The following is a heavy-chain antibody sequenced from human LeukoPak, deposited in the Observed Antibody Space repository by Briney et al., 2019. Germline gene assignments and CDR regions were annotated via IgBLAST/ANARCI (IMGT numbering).Heavy chain of an antibody. J-gene: IGHJ3*02. Sequence: PSETLSLTCAVYGGSFSGYYWSWIRQPPGKGLEWIGEINHSGSTNYNPSLKSRVTISVDTSKNQFSLKLSSVTAADTAVYYCARDSTVLQEGAFDIWGQGTMVTVSS. D-gene: IGHD4-17*01. CDR3: ARDSTVLQEGAFDI. CDR1: GGSFSGYY. V-gene: IGHV4-34*01. CDR2: INHSGST.